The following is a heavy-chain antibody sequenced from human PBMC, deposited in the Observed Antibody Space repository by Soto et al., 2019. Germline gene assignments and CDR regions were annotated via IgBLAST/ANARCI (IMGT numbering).Heavy chain of an antibody. CDR1: GYTFTSHA. Sequence: QVQLVQSGTEVKKSGASMKISCKASGYTFTSHAVHWVRQSPGQRLEWIGWINVGNGNTKYSQKFQGRVTITRDPSANTAYMELSSLGSEDTAGYYCAKRTGRYFDYWGQGTLVTVSS. CDR3: AKRTGRYFDY. D-gene: IGHD1-1*01. V-gene: IGHV1-3*01. J-gene: IGHJ4*02. CDR2: INVGNGNT.